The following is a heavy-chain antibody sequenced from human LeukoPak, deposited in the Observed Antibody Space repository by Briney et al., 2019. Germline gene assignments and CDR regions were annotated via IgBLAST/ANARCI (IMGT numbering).Heavy chain of an antibody. CDR3: TSGGGSGDYVSFDY. Sequence: PGGSLRLSCAASGFTFSNAWMSWVRQAPGKGLEWVGFIRSKAYGGTTEYAASVEGRFTISRDDSKSIAYLQMNSLKTEDTAVYYCTSGGGSGDYVSFDYWGQGTLVTVSS. CDR1: GFTFSNAW. V-gene: IGHV3-49*04. CDR2: IRSKAYGGTT. J-gene: IGHJ4*02. D-gene: IGHD4-17*01.